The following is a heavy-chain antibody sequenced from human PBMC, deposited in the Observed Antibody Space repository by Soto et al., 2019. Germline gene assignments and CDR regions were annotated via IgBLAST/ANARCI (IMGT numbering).Heavy chain of an antibody. D-gene: IGHD2-15*01. CDR2: ISYDGSNK. Sequence: GGSLRLSCAASGFTFSSYAMHWVRQAPGKGLEWVAVISYDGSNKYYADSVKGRFTISRDNSKNTLYLQMNSLRAEDTAVYYCARDYCSGGSCYPNYYYGMDVWGQGTTVTVSS. J-gene: IGHJ6*02. CDR3: ARDYCSGGSCYPNYYYGMDV. V-gene: IGHV3-30-3*01. CDR1: GFTFSSYA.